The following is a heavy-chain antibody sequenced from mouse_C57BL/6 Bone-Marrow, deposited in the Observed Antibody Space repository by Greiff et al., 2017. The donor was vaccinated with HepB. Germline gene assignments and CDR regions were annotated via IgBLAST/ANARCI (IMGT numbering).Heavy chain of an antibody. CDR1: GYTFTSYW. J-gene: IGHJ2*01. CDR2: IDPSDSYT. V-gene: IGHV1-69*01. CDR3: ARSAIYYFDY. Sequence: VKLQQPGAELVMPGASVKLSCKASGYTFTSYWMHWVKQRPGQGLEWIGEIDPSDSYTNYNQKFKSKSTLTVDKSSSTAYMQLSSLTSEDSAVYYCARSAIYYFDYWGQGTTLTVSS.